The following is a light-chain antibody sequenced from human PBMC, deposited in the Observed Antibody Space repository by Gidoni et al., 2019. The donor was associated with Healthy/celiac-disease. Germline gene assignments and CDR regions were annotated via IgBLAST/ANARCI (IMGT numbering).Light chain of an antibody. J-gene: IGKJ4*01. CDR1: QSVSSY. CDR2: DAS. V-gene: IGKV3-11*01. Sequence: ELVLTQSPATLSLSPGERATLSCTASQSVSSYLAWYQQKPGQAPRLLIDDASNRATGIPARFSGSGSGTDFTLTISSLEPEDFAVYYCQQRSNWPTFGGGTKVEIK. CDR3: QQRSNWPT.